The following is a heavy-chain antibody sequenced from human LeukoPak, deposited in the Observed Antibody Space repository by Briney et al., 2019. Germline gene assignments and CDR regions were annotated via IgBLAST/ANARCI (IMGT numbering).Heavy chain of an antibody. CDR1: GGSISSSSYY. V-gene: IGHV4-39*07. J-gene: IGHJ4*02. CDR3: AREAQGLSRNDY. CDR2: IYYSGST. D-gene: IGHD1-14*01. Sequence: PSETLSLTCIVSGGSISSSSYYWGWIRQPPGKGLEWIGSIYYSGSTYYNPSLKSRVTISVDTSKNQFSLKLSSVTAADTAVYYCAREAQGLSRNDYWGQGTLVTVSS.